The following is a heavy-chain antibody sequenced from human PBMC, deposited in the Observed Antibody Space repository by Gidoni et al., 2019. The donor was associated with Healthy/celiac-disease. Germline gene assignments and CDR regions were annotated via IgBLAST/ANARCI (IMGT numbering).Heavy chain of an antibody. CDR2: ISGSGGST. CDR1: GFTFSSSA. V-gene: IGHV3-23*01. D-gene: IGHD3-22*01. CDR3: AKESTYYYDSSGAFDI. J-gene: IGHJ3*02. Sequence: EVQLLESGGGLVQPGGSLRLSCAASGFTFSSSAMSWVRQAPGKGLEWVSAISGSGGSTYYADSVKGRFTISRDNSKNTLYLQMNSLRAEDTAVYYCAKESTYYYDSSGAFDIWGQGTMVTVSS.